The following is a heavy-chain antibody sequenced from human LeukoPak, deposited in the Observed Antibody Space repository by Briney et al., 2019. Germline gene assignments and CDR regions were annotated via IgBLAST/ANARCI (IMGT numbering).Heavy chain of an antibody. CDR2: IYYSGST. J-gene: IGHJ4*02. CDR3: ARDHHELYYYGSGNPTGLGVFDY. Sequence: SETLSLTCTVSGGSISSGGYYWSWIRQHPGKGLEWIGYIYYSGSTYYNPSLKSRVTISVDTSKNQLSLKLSSATAADTAVYYCARDHHELYYYGSGNPTGLGVFDYWGQGTLVTVSS. V-gene: IGHV4-31*03. CDR1: GGSISSGGYY. D-gene: IGHD3-10*01.